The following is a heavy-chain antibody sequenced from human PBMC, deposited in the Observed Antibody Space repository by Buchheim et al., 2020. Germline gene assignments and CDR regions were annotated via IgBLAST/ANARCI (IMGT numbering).Heavy chain of an antibody. D-gene: IGHD2-15*01. CDR2: IYTSGST. CDR3: AREGYCSGGSCSDY. CDR1: GGSISSGSYY. V-gene: IGHV4-61*02. Sequence: QVQLQESGPGLVKPSQTLSLTCTVSGGSISSGSYYWSWIRQPAGKGLEWIGRIYTSGSTNYNPSLKSRVTISVDTSKNQFSLKLSSVTAADTAVYYCAREGYCSGGSCSDYWGQGTL. J-gene: IGHJ4*02.